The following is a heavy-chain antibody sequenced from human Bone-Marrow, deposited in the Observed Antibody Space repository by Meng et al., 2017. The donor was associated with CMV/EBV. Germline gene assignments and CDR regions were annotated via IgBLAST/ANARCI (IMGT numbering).Heavy chain of an antibody. J-gene: IGHJ5*02. Sequence: SGGTVSSYAISWVRQAPGQGLEWMGGIIPIFGTANYAQKFQGRVTITTDESTSTAYMELSSLRSEDTAVYYCARQTGYSSTLRWFDPWGQGTLVTVSS. D-gene: IGHD6-13*01. CDR3: ARQTGYSSTLRWFDP. V-gene: IGHV1-69*05. CDR1: GGTVSSYA. CDR2: IIPIFGTA.